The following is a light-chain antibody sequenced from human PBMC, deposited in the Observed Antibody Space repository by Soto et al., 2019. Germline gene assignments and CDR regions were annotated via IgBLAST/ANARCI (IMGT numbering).Light chain of an antibody. CDR2: GAS. CDR1: QSVSSN. V-gene: IGKV3-15*01. J-gene: IGKJ1*01. Sequence: ERVMTQSAATLSVSPGERATLSCRASQSVSSNLAWYQQKPGQAPRLLIYGASTRATGIPARFSGSGSGTEFTLTISSLQSEDFAVYYCQQYNNWGTFGQGTKVDIK. CDR3: QQYNNWGT.